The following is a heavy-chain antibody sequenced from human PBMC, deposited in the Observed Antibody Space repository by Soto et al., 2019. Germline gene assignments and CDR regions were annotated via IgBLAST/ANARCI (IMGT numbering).Heavy chain of an antibody. CDR1: GGSISSYY. CDR2: IYYSGST. J-gene: IGHJ3*02. V-gene: IGHV4-59*08. D-gene: IGHD6-13*01. CDR3: ASRSSSWYRVSGAFDI. Sequence: QVQLQESGPGLVKPSETLSLTCTVSGGSISSYYWSWIRQPPGKGLEWIGYIYYSGSTNYNPSLKSRVTISVDTPKNQFSLKLSSVTAADTAVYYCASRSSSWYRVSGAFDIWGQGTMVTVSS.